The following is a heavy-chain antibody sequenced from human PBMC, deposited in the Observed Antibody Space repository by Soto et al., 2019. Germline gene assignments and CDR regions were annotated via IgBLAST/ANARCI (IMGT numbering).Heavy chain of an antibody. D-gene: IGHD5-18*01. J-gene: IGHJ4*02. V-gene: IGHV4-61*01. CDR2: AHSGGRS. CDR1: GDSVNSENYY. CDR3: GREIRGYSRALDY. Sequence: PWETLSLTCSVSGDSVNSENYYWTWIRQSPGKGLEWIGYAHSGGRSDYNPSPKSRVTISLNTPVNQFSLQLTSVTAADTAVYYCGREIRGYSRALDYWGQGTLVTVSS.